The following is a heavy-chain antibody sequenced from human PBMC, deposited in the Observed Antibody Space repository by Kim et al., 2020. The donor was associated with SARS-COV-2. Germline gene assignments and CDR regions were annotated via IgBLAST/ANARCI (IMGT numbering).Heavy chain of an antibody. CDR2: SGNKASSHTT. Sequence: GGSLRISCVTSRFSLSDHYIDWVRQGPGKGLEWVGRSGNKASSHTTEYAASVKDRFTISRDDSKNSLYLQMNSLKTEDTAVYYCCRGYSGGPIYAFDIWGQRKGVTVSS. CDR1: RFSLSDHY. D-gene: IGHD6-19*01. CDR3: CRGYSGGPIYAFDI. V-gene: IGHV3-72*01. J-gene: IGHJ3*02.